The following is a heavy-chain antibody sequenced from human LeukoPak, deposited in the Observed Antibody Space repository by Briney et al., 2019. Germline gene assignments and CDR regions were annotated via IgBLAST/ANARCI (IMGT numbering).Heavy chain of an antibody. V-gene: IGHV4-34*01. CDR3: ARGPSRRIVGATRNWFDP. CDR2: INHSGST. D-gene: IGHD1-26*01. J-gene: IGHJ5*02. CDR1: GGSFSGYY. Sequence: SETLSLTCAVYGGSFSGYYWSWIRQPPGKGLEWIGEINHSGSTNYNPSLKSRVTISVDTSKNQFSLKLSSVTAADTAVYYCARGPSRRIVGATRNWFDPWGQGTLVTVSS.